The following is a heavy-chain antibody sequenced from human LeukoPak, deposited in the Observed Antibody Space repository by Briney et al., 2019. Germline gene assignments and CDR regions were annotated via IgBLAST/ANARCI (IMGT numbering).Heavy chain of an antibody. J-gene: IGHJ5*02. CDR1: GYTFTSYG. V-gene: IGHV1-2*02. D-gene: IGHD6-19*01. CDR3: ARESPGIAVAGTEWFDP. CDR2: INPNSGGT. Sequence: ASVKVSCKASGYTFTSYGISWVRQAPGQGLEWMGWINPNSGGTNYAQKFQGRVTMTRDTSISTAYMELSRLRSDDTAVYYCARESPGIAVAGTEWFDPWGQGTLVTVSS.